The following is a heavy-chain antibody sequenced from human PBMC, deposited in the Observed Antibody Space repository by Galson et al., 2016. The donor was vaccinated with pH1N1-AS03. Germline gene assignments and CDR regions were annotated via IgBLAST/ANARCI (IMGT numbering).Heavy chain of an antibody. J-gene: IGHJ4*01. V-gene: IGHV1-2*02. CDR3: ARDFHSSNV. Sequence: HWVRQAPGQGLEWMGWINPSSGGTKSGQEFQGRVTMTTDTSISTAYMEVTGLRGDDAAVYYCARDFHSSNVWGQGTLVTVSS. D-gene: IGHD2-15*01. CDR2: INPSSGGT.